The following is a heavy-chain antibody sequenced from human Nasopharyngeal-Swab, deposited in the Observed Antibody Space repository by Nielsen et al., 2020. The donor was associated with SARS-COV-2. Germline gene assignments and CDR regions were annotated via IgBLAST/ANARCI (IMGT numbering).Heavy chain of an antibody. D-gene: IGHD1-26*01. CDR2: ISGSGSYV. Sequence: ETLSFTCAGSGFTFNSYSMIWVRQVPGEGLEWVSSISGSGSYVYYADSVKGRFTISKDSAKNSLYLQMNSLRADDTAVYFCARIAGRGSIYYYYMDVWGTGTTVTVSS. V-gene: IGHV3-21*01. CDR3: ARIAGRGSIYYYYMDV. CDR1: GFTFNSYS. J-gene: IGHJ6*03.